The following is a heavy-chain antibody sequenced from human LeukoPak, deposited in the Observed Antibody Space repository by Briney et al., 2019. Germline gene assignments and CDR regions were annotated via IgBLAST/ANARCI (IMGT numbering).Heavy chain of an antibody. V-gene: IGHV3-20*04. CDR3: AKGYYDFWSGADV. J-gene: IGHJ6*04. CDR2: INWNGGSI. CDR1: GFTFDDYG. D-gene: IGHD3-3*01. Sequence: PGGSLRLSCAASGFTFDDYGMSWVRQAPGKGLEWVSGINWNGGSIGYADSVKSRFTISRDNAKNSLYLQMNSLRAEDTALYYCAKGYYDFWSGADVWGKGTTVTVSS.